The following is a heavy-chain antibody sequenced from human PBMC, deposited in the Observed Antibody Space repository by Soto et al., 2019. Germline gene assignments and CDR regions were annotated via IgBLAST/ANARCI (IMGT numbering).Heavy chain of an antibody. Sequence: QVQLQESGPGLVKPSETLSLTCTVSGGSISSYYWSWIRQPPGKGLEWIGYIYYSGSTNYNPSLKSRVTTSVDTSKNQFSLKLSSVTAADTAVYYCARLVHDYGGTSFWFDPWGQGTLVTVSS. J-gene: IGHJ5*02. CDR2: IYYSGST. V-gene: IGHV4-59*08. CDR3: ARLVHDYGGTSFWFDP. CDR1: GGSISSYY. D-gene: IGHD4-17*01.